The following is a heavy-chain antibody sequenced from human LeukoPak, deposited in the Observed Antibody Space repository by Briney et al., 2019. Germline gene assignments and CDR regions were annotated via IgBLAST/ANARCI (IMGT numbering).Heavy chain of an antibody. CDR3: ARLGARQMLEY. D-gene: IGHD4-17*01. CDR2: IKQDGGQI. V-gene: IGHV3-7*01. CDR1: EFTFSSYW. J-gene: IGHJ4*02. Sequence: GGSLRLTCAASEFTFSSYWMSWVRQAPGKGLEWVANIKQDGGQIYYLDSVKGRFTVSRDNAKNSLYLQMNSLRAEDTAVYYCARLGARQMLEYWGQGTLVTVSS.